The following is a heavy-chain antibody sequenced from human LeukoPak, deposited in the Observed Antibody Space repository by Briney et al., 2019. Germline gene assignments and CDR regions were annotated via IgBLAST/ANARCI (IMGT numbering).Heavy chain of an antibody. J-gene: IGHJ5*02. CDR1: GFTFSSYS. V-gene: IGHV3-15*07. CDR3: ATDFYDTT. D-gene: IGHD3-22*01. Sequence: PGGSLRLSCAVSGFTFSSYSMNWVRQAPGKGLEWVGRIRSNSDGGTIDYAAPVKGRFALSRDDSKNTLYLQMNSLRTEDTAVYYCATDFYDTTWGQGTLVTVSS. CDR2: IRSNSDGGTI.